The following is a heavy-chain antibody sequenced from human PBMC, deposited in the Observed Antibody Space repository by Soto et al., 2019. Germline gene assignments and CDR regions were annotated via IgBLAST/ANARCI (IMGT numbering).Heavy chain of an antibody. Sequence: QLQLQESGPGLVKPSETLSLTCTVSGGSISSSSYYWGWIRQPPGKGLEWIGSIYYSGSTYYNPSLKSRVTISVDTSKNQFSLKLSSVTAADTAVYYCARHARRITIFGVVTAEAQHTNWFDPWGQGTLVTVSS. CDR3: ARHARRITIFGVVTAEAQHTNWFDP. D-gene: IGHD3-3*01. CDR1: GGSISSSSYY. J-gene: IGHJ5*02. V-gene: IGHV4-39*01. CDR2: IYYSGST.